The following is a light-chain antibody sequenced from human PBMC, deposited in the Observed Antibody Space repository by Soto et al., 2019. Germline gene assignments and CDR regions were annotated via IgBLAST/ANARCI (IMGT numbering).Light chain of an antibody. CDR1: QGISSY. Sequence: IQLTQSPASLSAYVGDRVTITCRASQGISSYLAWYQQKPGKAPKLLIYGASTLEGGVPFRLSGSGSGTDFTLTISSLQPEDFATYYCQQLNTYPITFGHGTRLEIK. V-gene: IGKV1-9*01. CDR3: QQLNTYPIT. J-gene: IGKJ5*01. CDR2: GAS.